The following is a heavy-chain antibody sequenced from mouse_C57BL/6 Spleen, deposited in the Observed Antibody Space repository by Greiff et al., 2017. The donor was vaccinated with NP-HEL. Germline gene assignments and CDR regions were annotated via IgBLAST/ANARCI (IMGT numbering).Heavy chain of an antibody. V-gene: IGHV1-61*01. CDR3: ARTGTGYWYFDV. D-gene: IGHD4-1*01. J-gene: IGHJ1*03. CDR1: GYTFTSYW. CDR2: IYPSDSET. Sequence: QVHVKQPGAELVRPGSSVKLSCKASGYTFTSYWMDWVKQRPGQGLEWIGNIYPSDSETHYNQKFKDKATLTVDKSSSTAYMQLSSLTSEDSAVYYCARTGTGYWYFDVWGTGTTVTVSS.